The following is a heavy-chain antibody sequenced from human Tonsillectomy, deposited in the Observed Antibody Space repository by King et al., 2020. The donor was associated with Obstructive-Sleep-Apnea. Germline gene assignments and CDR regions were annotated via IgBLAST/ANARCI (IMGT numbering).Heavy chain of an antibody. J-gene: IGHJ6*02. V-gene: IGHV3-15*01. CDR1: GFTFSKAW. CDR3: SSLPYYNNGMDV. Sequence: QLVQSGGGLVKPGGSLRLSCAASGFTFSKAWMNWVRQAPGKGLEWVGRVKSKSDGGTKDYGAPVKGRFLISRDDSQNTLFLQMNSLKIEDTAVYYCSSLPYYNNGMDVWGQGTTVTVSS. CDR2: VKSKSDGGTK.